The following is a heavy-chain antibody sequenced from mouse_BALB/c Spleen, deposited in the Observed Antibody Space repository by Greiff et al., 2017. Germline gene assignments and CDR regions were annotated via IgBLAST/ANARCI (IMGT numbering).Heavy chain of an antibody. D-gene: IGHD2-14*01. CDR1: GFTFSSYA. CDR3: ARGRDRYGNYYAMDY. Sequence: EVKLMESGGGLVKPGGSLKLSCAASGFTFSSYAMSWVRQTPEKRLEWVASISSGGSTYYPDSVKGRFTISRDNARNILYLQMSSLRSEDTAMYYCARGRDRYGNYYAMDYWGQGTSVTVSS. V-gene: IGHV5-6-5*01. J-gene: IGHJ4*01. CDR2: ISSGGST.